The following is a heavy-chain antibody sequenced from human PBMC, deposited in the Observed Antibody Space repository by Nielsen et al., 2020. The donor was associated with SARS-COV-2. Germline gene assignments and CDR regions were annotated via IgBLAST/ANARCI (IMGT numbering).Heavy chain of an antibody. V-gene: IGHV3-48*03. CDR2: ISSSGTII. Sequence: GGSLRLSCGASDFTFTNYEMNWVRQAPGKGLEWISYISSSGTIITYADSVKGRFTIPRDNAQNSLYLQMNSLRADDTAIYFCARETSEWSFDLWGRGTLVTVSS. CDR3: ARETSEWSFDL. J-gene: IGHJ2*01. D-gene: IGHD3-10*01. CDR1: DFTFTNYE.